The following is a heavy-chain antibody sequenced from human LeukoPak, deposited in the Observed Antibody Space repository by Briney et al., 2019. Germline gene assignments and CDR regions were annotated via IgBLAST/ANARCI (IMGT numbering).Heavy chain of an antibody. J-gene: IGHJ4*02. D-gene: IGHD3-16*02. CDR2: INHSGST. Sequence: KPSETLSLTCAVYGGSFSGYYWSWIRQPPGKGLEWIGEINHSGSTNYNPSLKSRVTISVDTSKNQFSLKLSSVTAADTAVYYCARGLIVYYDHVWGSYRRYYFDYWGQGTLVTVSS. CDR1: GGSFSGYY. CDR3: ARGLIVYYDHVWGSYRRYYFDY. V-gene: IGHV4-34*01.